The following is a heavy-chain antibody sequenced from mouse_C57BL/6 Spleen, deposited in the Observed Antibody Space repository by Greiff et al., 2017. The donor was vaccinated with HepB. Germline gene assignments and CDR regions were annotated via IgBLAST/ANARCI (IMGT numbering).Heavy chain of an antibody. CDR2: IYPGDGDT. CDR1: GYAFSSSW. V-gene: IGHV1-82*01. D-gene: IGHD1-1*01. J-gene: IGHJ1*03. CDR3: ARSHYTGSGYWYFEA. Sequence: QVQLQQSGPELVKPGASVKISCKASGYAFSSSWMNWVKQRPGKGLEWIGRIYPGDGDTNYNGKFKGKATLTADKSSSTAYMQRSSLTSEDSAGYFCARSHYTGSGYWYFEAWGTGTTFPVS.